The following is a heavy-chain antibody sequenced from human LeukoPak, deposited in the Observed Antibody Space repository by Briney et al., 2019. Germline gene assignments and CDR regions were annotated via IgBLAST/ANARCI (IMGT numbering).Heavy chain of an antibody. CDR2: INHSGST. V-gene: IGHV4-38-2*02. CDR1: GYSINSVYY. J-gene: IGHJ4*02. Sequence: SETLSLTCTVSGYSINSVYYWGWIRQPPEKGLEWIGEINHSGSTNYNPSLKSRVTISVDTSKNQFSLKLSSVTAADTAVYYCAREWRTGYTYYYDSSGYYPYYFDYWGQGTLVTVSS. CDR3: AREWRTGYTYYYDSSGYYPYYFDY. D-gene: IGHD3-22*01.